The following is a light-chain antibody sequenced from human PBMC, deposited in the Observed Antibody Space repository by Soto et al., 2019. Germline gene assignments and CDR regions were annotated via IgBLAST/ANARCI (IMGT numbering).Light chain of an antibody. Sequence: QSVLTQPASVSGSPGQSITISCTGTSSDVGTYNYVSWYQQHPGKAPKLIIYDVSNRPSGVSNRFSGSKSGNTASLTISGLQAEDEADYYCSSYTSSSTLYVFATGTKLTVL. CDR2: DVS. CDR1: SSDVGTYNY. V-gene: IGLV2-14*01. J-gene: IGLJ1*01. CDR3: SSYTSSSTLYV.